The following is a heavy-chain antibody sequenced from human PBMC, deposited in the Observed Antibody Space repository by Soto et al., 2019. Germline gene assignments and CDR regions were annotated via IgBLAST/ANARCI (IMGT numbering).Heavy chain of an antibody. Sequence: SGATLVNPTQTLTLTCTFSAFSLSTGGVGVGWIRQPPGKALEWLALIYWDGDKRYSPSLRSRLTITKDTSKNQVVLTMTNMDPVDTATYYCIQSRCGGDWLQSYASYYYYGMDVWGQGTTVTVSS. J-gene: IGHJ6*02. CDR2: IYWDGDK. D-gene: IGHD2-21*02. V-gene: IGHV2-5*02. CDR1: AFSLSTGGVG. CDR3: IQSRCGGDWLQSYASYYYYGMDV.